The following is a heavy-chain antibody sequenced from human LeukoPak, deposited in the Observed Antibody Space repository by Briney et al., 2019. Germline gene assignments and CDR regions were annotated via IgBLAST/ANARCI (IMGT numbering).Heavy chain of an antibody. V-gene: IGHV3-9*01. D-gene: IGHD3-3*01. CDR1: GFTFDDYA. J-gene: IGHJ4*02. CDR2: ISWNSGSI. CDR3: AKDIHTHLLRFSYYFDY. Sequence: GRSLRLSCAASGFTFDDYAMHWVRQAPGKGLEWVSGISWNSGSIGYAESVKGRFTISRDNAKNSLYLQMNSLRAEDTALYYCAKDIHTHLLRFSYYFDYRGQGTLVTVSS.